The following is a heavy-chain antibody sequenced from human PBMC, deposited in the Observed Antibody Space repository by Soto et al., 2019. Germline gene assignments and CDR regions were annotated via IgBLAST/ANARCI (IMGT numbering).Heavy chain of an antibody. D-gene: IGHD4-4*01. V-gene: IGHV1-69*12. CDR3: EREGAVTTFGVYYYGMDV. CDR1: GGTFSSYA. J-gene: IGHJ6*02. Sequence: QVQLVQSGAEVKKPGSSVKVSCKASGGTFSSYAISWVRQAPGQGLEWMGGIIPIFGTANYAQKFQGRLTITADESASTAYMELSSLRSEDTAVYYCEREGAVTTFGVYYYGMDVWGQGTTVTVSS. CDR2: IIPIFGTA.